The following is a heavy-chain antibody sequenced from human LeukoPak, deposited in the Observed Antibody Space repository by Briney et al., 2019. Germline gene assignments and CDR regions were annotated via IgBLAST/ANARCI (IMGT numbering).Heavy chain of an antibody. CDR2: IYPGDSDT. J-gene: IGHJ4*02. D-gene: IGHD3-3*01. V-gene: IGHV5-51*01. Sequence: GESLKISCKGSGYSFTSYWIAWVRQMPGNGLECMGIIYPGDSDTTYSPSFRGQVTISADKSISTAYLQWSSLKASDTAMYYCARQTSRGITIFGVVRYYFDYWGQGTLVTVSS. CDR3: ARQTSRGITIFGVVRYYFDY. CDR1: GYSFTSYW.